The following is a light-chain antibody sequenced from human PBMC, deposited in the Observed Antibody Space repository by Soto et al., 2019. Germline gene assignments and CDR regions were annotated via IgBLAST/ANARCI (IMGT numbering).Light chain of an antibody. J-gene: IGKJ2*01. CDR1: QSVLDKSNNRNY. CDR2: WAS. CDR3: QQYYTTPYT. V-gene: IGKV4-1*01. Sequence: VLTQSPNSLAVSLGERATVNCKSSQSVLDKSNNRNYLAWYHQKPGQPPKLLIYWASTRESGVPDRFSGSGSGTDFTLTISSLQAEDVAVYFCQQYYTTPYTFGQGTKLEIK.